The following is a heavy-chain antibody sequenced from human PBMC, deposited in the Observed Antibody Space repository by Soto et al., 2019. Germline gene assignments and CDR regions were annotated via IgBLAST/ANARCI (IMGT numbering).Heavy chain of an antibody. Sequence: ASVKVSCKASVYTFTSYYMHWVRQAPGQGLEWMGIINPSGGSTSYAQKYQGRVTMTRDTSTSTVYMELSSLRSEDTAVYYCARGGQQLPNYYYYYYMDVWGKGTTVTVSS. D-gene: IGHD6-13*01. CDR1: VYTFTSYY. CDR2: INPSGGST. V-gene: IGHV1-46*03. J-gene: IGHJ6*03. CDR3: ARGGQQLPNYYYYYYMDV.